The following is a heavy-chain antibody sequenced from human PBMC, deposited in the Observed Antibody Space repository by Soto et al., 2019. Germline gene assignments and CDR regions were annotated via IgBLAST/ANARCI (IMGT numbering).Heavy chain of an antibody. D-gene: IGHD5-18*01. V-gene: IGHV4-4*02. CDR2: IYHSGST. CDR1: GGSISSSNW. CDR3: ARSGRYNYGLYYFDY. Sequence: PSETLSLTCAVSGGSISSSNWWSWVRQPPGKGLEWIGEIYHSGSTNYNPSLKSRVTISVDKSKNQFSLKLSSVTAADTAVYHCARSGRYNYGLYYFDYWGRGTLVTVSS. J-gene: IGHJ4*02.